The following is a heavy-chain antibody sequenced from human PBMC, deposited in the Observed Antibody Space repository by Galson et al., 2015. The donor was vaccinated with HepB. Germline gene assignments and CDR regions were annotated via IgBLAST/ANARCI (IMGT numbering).Heavy chain of an antibody. CDR1: GYTFTGYY. D-gene: IGHD5-18*01. J-gene: IGHJ4*02. CDR2: FDPEDGET. Sequence: SVKVSCKASGYTFTGYYMHWVRQAPGKGLEWMGGFDPEDGETIYAQKFQGRVTMTEDTSTDTAYMELSSLRSEDTAVYYCATALRQDTAMVIQGIIYWGQGTLVTVSS. CDR3: ATALRQDTAMVIQGIIY. V-gene: IGHV1-24*01.